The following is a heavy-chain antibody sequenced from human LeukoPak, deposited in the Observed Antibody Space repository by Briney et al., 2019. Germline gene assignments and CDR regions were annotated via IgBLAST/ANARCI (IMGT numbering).Heavy chain of an antibody. V-gene: IGHV3-9*01. CDR2: ISWNSGSI. D-gene: IGHD1-26*01. CDR1: GFTFSDYY. J-gene: IGHJ4*02. Sequence: GGSLRLSCAASGFTFSDYYMSWVRQAPGKGLEWVSGISWNSGSIGYADSVKGRFTISRDNAKNSLYLQMNSLRAEDTALYYCAKDMYSGSHYFDYWGQGTLVTVSS. CDR3: AKDMYSGSHYFDY.